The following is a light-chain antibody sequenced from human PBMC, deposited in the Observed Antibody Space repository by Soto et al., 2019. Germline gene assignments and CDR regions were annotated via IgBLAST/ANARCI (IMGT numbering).Light chain of an antibody. CDR1: QSINYY. CDR2: AAS. CDR3: QQTYSIPRT. Sequence: DIQMTQSPPSLSASVGDRVTITCRTNQSINYYLNWYQQRPGKPPKLLISAASSLESGVPSRFSGSGSGTDYTLTISRLQPEDFAAYYCQQTYSIPRTFGQGTTGDI. V-gene: IGKV1-39*01. J-gene: IGKJ1*01.